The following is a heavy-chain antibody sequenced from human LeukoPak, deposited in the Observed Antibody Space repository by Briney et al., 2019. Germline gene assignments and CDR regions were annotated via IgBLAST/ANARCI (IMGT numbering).Heavy chain of an antibody. CDR2: ISNDRGST. CDR3: AKHRGSGYEYYFDY. Sequence: PGGSLRLSCAASGFTFSGYAMSWVRQAPGKGLEWVSGISNDRGSTYYADSVKGRFTISSDNSKNTLYLQMNSLRAEDTAVYYCAKHRGSGYEYYFDYWGQGTLVTVSS. CDR1: GFTFSGYA. D-gene: IGHD5-12*01. J-gene: IGHJ4*02. V-gene: IGHV3-23*01.